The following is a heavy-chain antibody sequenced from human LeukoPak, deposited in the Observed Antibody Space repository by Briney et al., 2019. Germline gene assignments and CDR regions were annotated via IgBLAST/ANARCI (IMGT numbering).Heavy chain of an antibody. J-gene: IGHJ4*02. CDR2: ISHDGSNK. D-gene: IGHD6-19*01. Sequence: GGSLRLSCAASGFTFSSYAMHWVRQAPGKGLEWVAVISHDGSNKYYADSVKGRFTITRDHSKNTLYLQMNSLRAEDTAVYDCARDFRGAVAGTRSYYFDYWGQGTLVTVPS. V-gene: IGHV3-30-3*01. CDR1: GFTFSSYA. CDR3: ARDFRGAVAGTRSYYFDY.